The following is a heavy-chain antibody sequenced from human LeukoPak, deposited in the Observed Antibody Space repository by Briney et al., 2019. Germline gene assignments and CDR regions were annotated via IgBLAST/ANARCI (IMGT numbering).Heavy chain of an antibody. V-gene: IGHV3-48*03. J-gene: IGHJ6*03. CDR1: GFTFSSYE. CDR2: ISSSGSTI. D-gene: IGHD3-10*01. CDR3: AREVYYGSGNYYYYTDV. Sequence: GGSLRLSCAASGFTFSSYEMNWVRQAPGKGLEWVSYISSSGSTIYYADSVKGRFTISRDNAKNSLYLQMNSLRAEDTAVYYCAREVYYGSGNYYYYTDVWGKGTTVTISS.